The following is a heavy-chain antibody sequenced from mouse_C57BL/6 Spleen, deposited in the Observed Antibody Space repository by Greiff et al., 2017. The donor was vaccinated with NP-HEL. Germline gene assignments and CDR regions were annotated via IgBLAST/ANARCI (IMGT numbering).Heavy chain of an antibody. Sequence: QVQLQQSGPELVKPGASVKISCKASGYAFSSSWMNWVKQRPGKGLEWIGRIYPGDGDTNYNGKFKGKATLTADKSSSTAYMQLSSLTSEDSAVYFCAREEGYCDYWGQGTTLTVSS. CDR3: AREEGYCDY. CDR2: IYPGDGDT. CDR1: GYAFSSSW. J-gene: IGHJ2*01. V-gene: IGHV1-82*01.